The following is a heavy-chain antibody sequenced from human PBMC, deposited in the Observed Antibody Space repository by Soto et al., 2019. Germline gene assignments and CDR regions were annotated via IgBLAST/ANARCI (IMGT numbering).Heavy chain of an antibody. Sequence: GGSLRLSCAVSGFTFSDYYMSWIRQAPGKGLQWVSNIRSSGSAIYYADSVKGRFTISRDNAENSLYLQMNSLRAEDTAVYYCAREDDTSGSGYFDYWGQGALVTVSS. CDR1: GFTFSDYY. D-gene: IGHD3-22*01. J-gene: IGHJ4*02. CDR2: IRSSGSAI. V-gene: IGHV3-11*01. CDR3: AREDDTSGSGYFDY.